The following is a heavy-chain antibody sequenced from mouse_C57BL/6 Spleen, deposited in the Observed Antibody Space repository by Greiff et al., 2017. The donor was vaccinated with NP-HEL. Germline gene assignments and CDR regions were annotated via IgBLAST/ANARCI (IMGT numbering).Heavy chain of an antibody. J-gene: IGHJ4*01. Sequence: EVKLEESGPGLVKPSQSLSLTCSVTGYSITSGYYWNWIRQFPGNKLEWMGYISYDGSNNYNPSLKNRISITRDTSKNQFFLKLNSVTTEDTATYYCARLPMDYWGQGTSVTVSS. CDR2: ISYDGSN. CDR3: ARLPMDY. V-gene: IGHV3-6*01. CDR1: GYSITSGYY.